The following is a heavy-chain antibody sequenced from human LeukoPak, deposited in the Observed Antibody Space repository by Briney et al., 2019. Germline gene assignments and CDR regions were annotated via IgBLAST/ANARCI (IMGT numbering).Heavy chain of an antibody. D-gene: IGHD3-22*01. CDR3: ARDRYDSSGYYYFDY. CDR2: INPNSGGT. Sequence: ASVKVSCKASGYTFTGYYMHWVRQAPGQGLEWMGWINPNSGGTNYAQKFQGRDTMTRDTSISTAYMELSRLRSDDTAVYYCARDRYDSSGYYYFDYWGQGTLVTVSS. V-gene: IGHV1-2*02. CDR1: GYTFTGYY. J-gene: IGHJ4*02.